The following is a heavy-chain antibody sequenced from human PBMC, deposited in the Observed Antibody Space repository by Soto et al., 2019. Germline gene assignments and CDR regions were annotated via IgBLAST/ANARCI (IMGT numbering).Heavy chain of an antibody. CDR3: ARYVNPYDTAVWFDP. V-gene: IGHV4-59*01. CDR2: IYYSGTT. Sequence: QVQLQESGPGLVTPSETLSLTCTVSGGSTRNYFWSWIRQPPGKGLEWIGCIYYSGTTNYNSSLKSRVTISLDTSKNQFTLRLRSVTAADTAVYYCARYVNPYDTAVWFDPWGQGTLVTVSS. CDR1: GGSTRNYF. D-gene: IGHD3-9*01. J-gene: IGHJ5*02.